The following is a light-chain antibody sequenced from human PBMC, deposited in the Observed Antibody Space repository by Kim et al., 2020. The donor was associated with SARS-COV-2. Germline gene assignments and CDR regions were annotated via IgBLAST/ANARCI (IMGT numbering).Light chain of an antibody. J-gene: IGLJ3*02. Sequence: GQWTTTPGTGTHSDVGVYDYVSWYRQLPGKVPKVMIFDVNKRPSGVSDRFSGSRSGYTASLTISRLQTEDEGDYYCGAYTASSTWVFGGGTKVTVL. V-gene: IGLV2-14*03. CDR2: DVN. CDR1: HSDVGVYDY. CDR3: GAYTASSTWV.